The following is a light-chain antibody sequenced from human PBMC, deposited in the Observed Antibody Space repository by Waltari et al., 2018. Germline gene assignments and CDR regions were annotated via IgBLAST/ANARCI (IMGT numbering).Light chain of an antibody. CDR3: HQVNTYPLT. Sequence: DIQLTQSPSFLSASVGDRVTITCRASQGISSYLTWFQQKPAKAPKLLIYAASTLQSGVPSRFSGSGSGTEFTLTISSLQPEDFATYYCHQVNTYPLTFGGGTKVEIK. V-gene: IGKV1-9*01. CDR2: AAS. CDR1: QGISSY. J-gene: IGKJ4*01.